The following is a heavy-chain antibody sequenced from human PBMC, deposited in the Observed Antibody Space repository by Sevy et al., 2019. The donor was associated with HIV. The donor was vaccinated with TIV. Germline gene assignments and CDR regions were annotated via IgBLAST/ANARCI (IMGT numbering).Heavy chain of an antibody. J-gene: IGHJ4*02. CDR2: IWSDGAYQ. CDR3: ARGGYYYDNAAYYAFDS. V-gene: IGHV3-33*01. Sequence: GGSLRLSCTTSGFTFSAYAMHWVRQAPGKGLEWVAIIWSDGAYQYHGDSVKGRFTISRDNSKNTLYLQVNSLRVEDTAVYYCARGGYYYDNAAYYAFDSWGQGTLVTVS. CDR1: GFTFSAYA. D-gene: IGHD3-22*01.